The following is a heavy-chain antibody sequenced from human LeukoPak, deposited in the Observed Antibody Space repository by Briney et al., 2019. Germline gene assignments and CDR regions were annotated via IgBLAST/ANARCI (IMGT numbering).Heavy chain of an antibody. Sequence: QPGGSLRLSCAVSGLTFKNFAMSWVRQAPGKGLEWLAVTRGDEDGTHYADSVRGHFVTSTDKSKQTSFLHMNSLRDEETAVYYCTIDLITGFSSGWHFGYWGPGTLATVSS. CDR3: TIDLITGFSSGWHFGY. V-gene: IGHV3-23*01. D-gene: IGHD6-19*01. CDR2: TRGDEDGT. CDR1: GLTFKNFA. J-gene: IGHJ4*02.